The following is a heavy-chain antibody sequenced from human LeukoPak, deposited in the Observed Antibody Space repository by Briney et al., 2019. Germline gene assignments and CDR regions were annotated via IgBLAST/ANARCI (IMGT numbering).Heavy chain of an antibody. J-gene: IGHJ4*02. D-gene: IGHD5-24*01. CDR1: GFTFSSYA. Sequence: GGSLRLSCAASGFTFSSYAMSWVRQAPGKGLEWVAFIRYDGSNKYYADSVKGRFTISRDNSKNTLYLQMNSLRAEDTAVYYCAKDGDGYSYWPRQIDYWAREPWSPSPQ. CDR2: IRYDGSNK. V-gene: IGHV3-30*02. CDR3: AKDGDGYSYWPRQIDY.